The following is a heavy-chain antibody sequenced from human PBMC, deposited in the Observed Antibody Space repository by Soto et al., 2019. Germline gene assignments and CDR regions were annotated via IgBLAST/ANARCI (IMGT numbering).Heavy chain of an antibody. D-gene: IGHD3-10*01. V-gene: IGHV4-34*01. J-gene: IGHJ6*02. Sequence: SETLSLTCAVYGGSFSGYYWSWIRQPPGKGLEWIGEINHSGSTNYNPSLKSRVTISVDTSKNQFSLKLSSVTAADTAVYYCARGGNSYGSGSYYPHYYYGMDVWGQGTTVTVSS. CDR3: ARGGNSYGSGSYYPHYYYGMDV. CDR1: GGSFSGYY. CDR2: INHSGST.